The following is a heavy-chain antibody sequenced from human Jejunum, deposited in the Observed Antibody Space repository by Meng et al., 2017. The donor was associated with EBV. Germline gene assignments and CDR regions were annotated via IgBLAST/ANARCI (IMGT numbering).Heavy chain of an antibody. CDR3: ARDRSNSDY. CDR2: ISVYRGNT. V-gene: IGHV1-18*01. J-gene: IGHJ4*02. Sequence: QVQLVQSGAEVKKPWASVKVPCKASGYDFINSGISWVRQAPGQGLEWMGWISVYRGNTNYAQRFQDRVTLTTNTSTSTVYMELRSLTSDDTAVYYCARDRSNSDYWGQGTLVTVSS. CDR1: GYDFINSG. D-gene: IGHD5-24*01.